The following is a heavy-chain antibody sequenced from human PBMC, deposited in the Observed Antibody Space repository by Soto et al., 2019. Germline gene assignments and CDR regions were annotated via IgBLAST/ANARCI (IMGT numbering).Heavy chain of an antibody. D-gene: IGHD3-3*01. Sequence: QVLLVESGGGVVQPGGSLRLSCTASEFTLSTYPMHWVRQAPGKGLEWVAVISHDEGNKFYGDSMKGRFTISRDNSKNTLYLQMNSLRSDDTAVYYCARGASDFWGGYPEIHFFDSWGQGTLVTVSS. CDR3: ARGASDFWGGYPEIHFFDS. J-gene: IGHJ4*02. CDR2: ISHDEGNK. V-gene: IGHV3-30-3*01. CDR1: EFTLSTYP.